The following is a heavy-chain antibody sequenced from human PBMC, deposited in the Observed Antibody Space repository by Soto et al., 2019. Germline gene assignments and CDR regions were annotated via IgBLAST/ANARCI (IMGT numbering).Heavy chain of an antibody. CDR1: GYNFTGYY. V-gene: IGHV1-2*04. J-gene: IGHJ6*02. CDR3: ARGGGYARASGMDV. D-gene: IGHD2-2*01. Sequence: ASVKVSCKASGYNFTGYYMHWVRQAPGQGLEWMGWINPNSGGTNYAQKFQGWVTMTRDTSISTAYMELSRLRSDDTAVYYCARGGGYARASGMDVWGQGTTVTVSS. CDR2: INPNSGGT.